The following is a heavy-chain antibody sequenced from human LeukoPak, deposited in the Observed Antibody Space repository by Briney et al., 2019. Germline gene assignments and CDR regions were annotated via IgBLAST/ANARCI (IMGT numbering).Heavy chain of an antibody. CDR1: GGSFSGYY. V-gene: IGHV4-34*01. J-gene: IGHJ6*03. CDR3: ARGVTTNGYYYYMDV. CDR2: INHSGST. Sequence: SETLSLTCAVYGGSFSGYYWSWIRQPPGKGLEWIGEINHSGSTNYNPSLKSRVTISVDTSKNQFSLNLSSVTAADTAVYFCARGVTTNGYYYYMDVWGKGTTVTVSS. D-gene: IGHD4-17*01.